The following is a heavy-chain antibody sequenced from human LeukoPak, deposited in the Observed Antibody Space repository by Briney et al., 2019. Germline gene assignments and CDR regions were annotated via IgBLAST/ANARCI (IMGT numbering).Heavy chain of an antibody. J-gene: IGHJ4*02. V-gene: IGHV1-69*05. Sequence: SVKVSCKASGGTFSSYAISWVRQAPGQGLEWMGGIIPIFGTANYAQKFQGRVTITTDESTSTAYMEPSSLRSEDTAVYYCARDPVASSGSYAQFDYWGQGTLVTVSS. CDR3: ARDPVASSGSYAQFDY. CDR1: GGTFSSYA. CDR2: IIPIFGTA. D-gene: IGHD3-10*01.